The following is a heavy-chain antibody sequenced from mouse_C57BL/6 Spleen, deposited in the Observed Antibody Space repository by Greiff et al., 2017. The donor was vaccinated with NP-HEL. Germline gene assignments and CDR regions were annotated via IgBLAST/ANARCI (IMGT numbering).Heavy chain of an antibody. V-gene: IGHV7-3*01. J-gene: IGHJ4*01. CDR1: GFTFTDYY. CDR3: EIYRWLLPRAMDY. Sequence: EVQRVESGGGLVQPGGSLSLSCAASGFTFTDYYMSWVRQPPGKALEWLGFIRNKANGYTTEYSASVKGRFTISRDNSQSILYLQMNALRAEDSATYYCEIYRWLLPRAMDYWGQGTSVNVSS. D-gene: IGHD2-3*01. CDR2: IRNKANGYTT.